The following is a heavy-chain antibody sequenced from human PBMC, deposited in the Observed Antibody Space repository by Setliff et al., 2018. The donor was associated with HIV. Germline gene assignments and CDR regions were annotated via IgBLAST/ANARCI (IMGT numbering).Heavy chain of an antibody. CDR1: GFTFSSFG. J-gene: IGHJ4*02. Sequence: LRLSCAASGFTFSSFGMHWVRQAPGKGLEWVAVIWYDGSNKYYADSVKGRFIISRDNSKNTLYLQMNSLRAEDTAVYFCARYVRPPYYFDYWGQGALVTVSS. D-gene: IGHD3-10*01. CDR2: IWYDGSNK. CDR3: ARYVRPPYYFDY. V-gene: IGHV3-33*01.